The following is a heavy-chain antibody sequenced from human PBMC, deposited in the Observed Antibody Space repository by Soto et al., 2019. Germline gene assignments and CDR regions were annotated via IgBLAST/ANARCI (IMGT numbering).Heavy chain of an antibody. Sequence: AGGSLRLSGAASGLTFSGSAMHWVRQASWEGLEWVGRIRSKANSYATAYAASVKGRFTISRDDSKNKAYLQMNSLKTEDKAVYYCTRPNDSRRIDAFDICGQGTMVPV. CDR1: GLTFSGSA. V-gene: IGHV3-73*01. CDR2: IRSKANSYAT. J-gene: IGHJ3*02. CDR3: TRPNDSRRIDAFDI. D-gene: IGHD4-4*01.